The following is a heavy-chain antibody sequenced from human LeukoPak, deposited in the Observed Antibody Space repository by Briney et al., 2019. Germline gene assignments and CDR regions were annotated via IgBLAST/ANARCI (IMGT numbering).Heavy chain of an antibody. CDR1: KFTFGDYA. V-gene: IGHV3-23*01. J-gene: IGHJ4*02. CDR3: AKGVVVAPDVTPFDY. Sequence: PGGSLRLSCIVSKFTFGDYAMNWVRQAPGKGLEWVSGISGRGASKYYADSVKGRFTISRDNSKNTLYLQMNSLRAEDTAVYYCAKGVVVAPDVTPFDYWGQGTLVTVSS. CDR2: ISGRGASK. D-gene: IGHD2-2*01.